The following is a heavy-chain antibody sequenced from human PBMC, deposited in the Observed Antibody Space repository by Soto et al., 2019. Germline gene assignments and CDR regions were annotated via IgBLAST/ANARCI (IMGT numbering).Heavy chain of an antibody. CDR3: ARANIVATIYYYYYGMDV. J-gene: IGHJ6*02. V-gene: IGHV1-18*01. Sequence: ASVKVSCKASGYTFTNYGLSWVRQAPGQGLEWMGWISVYNGNTNYAQKVQGRVTMTTDTSTSTAYMELSSLRSEDTAVYYCARANIVATIYYYYYGMDVWGQGTTVTVSS. CDR2: ISVYNGNT. D-gene: IGHD5-12*01. CDR1: GYTFTNYG.